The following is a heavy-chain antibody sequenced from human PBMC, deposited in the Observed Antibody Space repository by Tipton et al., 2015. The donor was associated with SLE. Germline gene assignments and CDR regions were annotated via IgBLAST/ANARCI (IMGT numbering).Heavy chain of an antibody. D-gene: IGHD6-19*01. J-gene: IGHJ3*02. CDR3: ARGSGWYAGSAFDI. CDR1: GGSFSGYY. CDR2: INHSGST. Sequence: TLSLTCAVYGGSFSGYYWSWIRQPPGKGLEWIGEINHSGSTKYNPSLKSRVTISVDTSKNQFSLKLSSVTAADTAVYYCARGSGWYAGSAFDIWGQGTMVTVSS. V-gene: IGHV4-34*01.